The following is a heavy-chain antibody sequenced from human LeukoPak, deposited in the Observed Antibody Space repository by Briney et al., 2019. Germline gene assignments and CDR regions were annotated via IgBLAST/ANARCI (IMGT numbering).Heavy chain of an antibody. V-gene: IGHV5-51*01. J-gene: IGHJ4*02. CDR3: ARRLVGASYYFDY. CDR2: VYPGDSDT. D-gene: IGHD1-26*01. CDR1: GYTFSDYW. Sequence: GESLKISCKASGYTFSDYWIGWVRQMPGQGLEWMGIVYPGDSDTRYSPSFQGHVTISADKSISTAYLQWSSLKASDTAMYYCARRLVGASYYFDYWGQGTLVTVSS.